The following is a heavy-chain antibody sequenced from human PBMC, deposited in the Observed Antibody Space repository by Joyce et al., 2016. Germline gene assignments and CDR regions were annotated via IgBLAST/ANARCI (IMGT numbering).Heavy chain of an antibody. Sequence: QEQLEQWGAGLLKPSETLSLTCAVSDGPFNEYYWNWIRQSPGTGPEGIGEIKHPGSAKYNPALKSRATMSVDTSKNQFSLQMTSVTAADTAIYYCARGPGVSAVSGMAFKTGWFDKLGQGTRVTVSS. CDR1: DGPFNEYY. V-gene: IGHV4-34*01. CDR2: IKHPGSA. J-gene: IGHJ4*02. D-gene: IGHD5-24*01. CDR3: ARGPGVSAVSGMAFKTGWFDK.